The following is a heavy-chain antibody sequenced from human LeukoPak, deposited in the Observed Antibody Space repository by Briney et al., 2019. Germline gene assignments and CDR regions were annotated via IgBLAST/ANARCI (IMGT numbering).Heavy chain of an antibody. J-gene: IGHJ6*02. CDR3: ASSSGGSLHYGMDV. Sequence: GGSLRLSCAASGFTFSSYAMHWVRQAPGKGLEWVSVIYSGGSTYYADSVKGRFTISRDNSKNTLYLQMNSLRAEDTAVYYCASSSGGSLHYGMDVWGQGTTVTVSS. CDR2: IYSGGST. D-gene: IGHD2-15*01. CDR1: GFTFSSYA. V-gene: IGHV3-66*01.